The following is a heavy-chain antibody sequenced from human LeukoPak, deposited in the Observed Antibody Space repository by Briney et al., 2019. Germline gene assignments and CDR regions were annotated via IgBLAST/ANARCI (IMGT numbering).Heavy chain of an antibody. V-gene: IGHV3-72*01. D-gene: IGHD3-10*01. J-gene: IGHJ6*02. Sequence: PGGSLRLSCAASGFTFSDHYMDWVRQAPGKGLEWVGRIRSKANSYTTEYAASVKGRFTISRDDSNNSLYLQMNSLKTEDTAVYYCAREVCVVRRVIYFYYGMDVWGLGTTVTVSS. CDR2: IRSKANSYTT. CDR1: GFTFSDHY. CDR3: AREVCVVRRVIYFYYGMDV.